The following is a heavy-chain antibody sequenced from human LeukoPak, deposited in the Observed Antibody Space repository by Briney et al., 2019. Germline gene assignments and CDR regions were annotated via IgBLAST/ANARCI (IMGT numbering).Heavy chain of an antibody. CDR3: ARYYDYVWGSYRKDY. Sequence: SETLSLTCTVSGGSISSSSYYWGWIRQPPGKGLEWIGSIYYSGSTYYNPSLKSRVTISVDTSKTQFSLRLSSVTAADTAVYYCARYYDYVWGSYRKDYWGQGTLVTVSS. CDR2: IYYSGST. V-gene: IGHV4-39*07. J-gene: IGHJ4*02. CDR1: GGSISSSSYY. D-gene: IGHD3-16*02.